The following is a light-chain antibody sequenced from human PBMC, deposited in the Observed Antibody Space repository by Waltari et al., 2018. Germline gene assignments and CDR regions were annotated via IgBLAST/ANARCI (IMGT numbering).Light chain of an antibody. J-gene: IGLJ1*01. V-gene: IGLV4-69*01. CDR2: LNGDGSH. CDR3: QTWGTGV. Sequence: QLVLTQSPSASASLGASVKLTRTLSSGHSTYAIAWHQQQPEKGPRYLMKLNGDGSHSKGDGIPDRFSGSSSGAERYLTISSLQSEDEADYYCQTWGTGVFGTGTKVTVL. CDR1: SGHSTYA.